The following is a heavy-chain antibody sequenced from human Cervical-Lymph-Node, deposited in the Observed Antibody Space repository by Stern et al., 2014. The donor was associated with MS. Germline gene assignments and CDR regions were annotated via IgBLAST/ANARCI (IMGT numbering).Heavy chain of an antibody. CDR1: GFTFTNYY. D-gene: IGHD2-2*01. V-gene: IGHV1-46*01. Sequence: QVHLVQSGPAVKKPGASVKVSCKASGFTFTNYYFNWVRQAPGPGLEWMGIIHPSLGSTTYAQNFQGRVTITSDTSTTTGYMELSSLISEDTAVYYCARDADTVVVPAPNDAFDIWGQGTMVTVSS. CDR2: IHPSLGST. CDR3: ARDADTVVVPAPNDAFDI. J-gene: IGHJ3*02.